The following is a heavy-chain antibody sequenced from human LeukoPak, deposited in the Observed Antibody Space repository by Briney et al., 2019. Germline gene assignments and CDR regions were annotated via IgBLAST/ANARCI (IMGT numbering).Heavy chain of an antibody. D-gene: IGHD2-2*01. Sequence: PGGSLILSCAASGFTFSSYEMNWVRQAPGKGLEWVSYISSSGSTIYYADSVKGRFTISRDNAKNSLYLQMNSLRAEDTAVYYCASRLYCSSTSCYETGAFDIWGQGTMVTVSS. CDR3: ASRLYCSSTSCYETGAFDI. CDR1: GFTFSSYE. CDR2: ISSSGSTI. V-gene: IGHV3-48*03. J-gene: IGHJ3*02.